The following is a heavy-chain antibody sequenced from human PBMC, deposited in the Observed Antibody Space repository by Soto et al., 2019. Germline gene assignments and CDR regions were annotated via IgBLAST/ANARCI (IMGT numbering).Heavy chain of an antibody. V-gene: IGHV5-51*01. CDR1: GYSFTSYW. CDR3: ARQGPLNDYGDHLALYYYYYGMDV. Sequence: HGESLKISCKGSGYSFTSYWIGWVRQMPGKGLEWMGIIYPGDSDTRYSPSFQGQVTISADKSISTAYLQWSSLKASDTAMYYCARQGPLNDYGDHLALYYYYYGMDVWGQGTTVTVSS. CDR2: IYPGDSDT. D-gene: IGHD4-17*01. J-gene: IGHJ6*02.